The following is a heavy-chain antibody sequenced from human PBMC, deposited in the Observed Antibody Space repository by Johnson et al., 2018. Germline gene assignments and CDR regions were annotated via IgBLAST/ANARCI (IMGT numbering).Heavy chain of an antibody. J-gene: IGHJ1*01. Sequence: VQLVQSGGGLVQPGGSLRLACAASGFTFRSYGMNWVRQAPGKGLEWVSYLSHRSSSIYYAASVKGRFTISRDNSKNMLFLQMKSLRVEDTAVDYCARGDSYVTGYFQQWGQGTLVTVSS. V-gene: IGHV3-48*01. CDR3: ARGDSYVTGYFQQ. CDR2: LSHRSSSI. D-gene: IGHD2-21*01. CDR1: GFTFRSYG.